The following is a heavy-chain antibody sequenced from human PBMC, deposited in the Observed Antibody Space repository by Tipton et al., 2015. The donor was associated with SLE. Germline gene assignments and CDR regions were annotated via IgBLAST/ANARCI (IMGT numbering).Heavy chain of an antibody. CDR1: GGSFSGYY. D-gene: IGHD6-6*01. CDR3: ARGSYSSSSGLNWFDP. V-gene: IGHV4-31*11. CDR2: IYYSGST. Sequence: TLSLTCAVYGGSFSGYYWSWIRQHPGKGLEWIGYIYYSGSTYYNPSLKSRVTISVDTSKNQFSLKLSSVTAADTAVYYCARGSYSSSSGLNWFDPWGQGTLVTVSS. J-gene: IGHJ5*02.